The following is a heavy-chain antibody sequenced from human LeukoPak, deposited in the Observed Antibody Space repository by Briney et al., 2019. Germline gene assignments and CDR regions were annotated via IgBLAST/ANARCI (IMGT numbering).Heavy chain of an antibody. V-gene: IGHV3-30-3*01. D-gene: IGHD3-10*01. Sequence: PGRSLRLSCAASGFTFSSYAMHWVCQAPGKGLEWVAVISYDGSNKYYADSVKGRFTISRDNSKNTLYLQMNSLRAEDTAVYYCARDRGYMDVWGKGTTVTVSS. CDR2: ISYDGSNK. J-gene: IGHJ6*03. CDR3: ARDRGYMDV. CDR1: GFTFSSYA.